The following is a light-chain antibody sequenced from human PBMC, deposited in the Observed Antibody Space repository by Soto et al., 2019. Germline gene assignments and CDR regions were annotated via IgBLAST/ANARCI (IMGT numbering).Light chain of an antibody. V-gene: IGLV4-69*01. CDR1: SGHSSYA. Sequence: QTVVTQSPSASASLGASVKLTCTLSSGHSSYAIAWHQQQPEKGPRFLMKLNSDGSHSKGDGISDRFSGSSSGAERYLTISSLQSEDEADYYCQTWGADSVIFGGGTKLTV. CDR3: QTWGADSVI. CDR2: LNSDGSH. J-gene: IGLJ2*01.